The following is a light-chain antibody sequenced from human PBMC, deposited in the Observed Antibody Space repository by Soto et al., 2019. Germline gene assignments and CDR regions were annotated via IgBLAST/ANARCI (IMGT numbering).Light chain of an antibody. J-gene: IGLJ1*01. Sequence: QSVLTQPPSVSGAPGQRVTISCTGSSSSIGGGYDVHWYHQLPGAAPKLLVSGNNHRPSGVPDRFSASKSGTSASLAITGLQTEDEAQYYCQSYDSRLTAYVFGTGTKLTVL. CDR3: QSYDSRLTAYV. CDR2: GNN. V-gene: IGLV1-40*01. CDR1: SSSIGGGYD.